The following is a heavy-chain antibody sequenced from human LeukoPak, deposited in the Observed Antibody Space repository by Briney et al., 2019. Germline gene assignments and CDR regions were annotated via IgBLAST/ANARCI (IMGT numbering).Heavy chain of an antibody. V-gene: IGHV1-69*13. CDR2: IIPIFGTA. J-gene: IGHJ6*04. D-gene: IGHD6-13*01. CDR3: ARAPFSSSSWDLYYYGMDV. CDR1: GGTFSSYA. Sequence: GASVKVSCKASGGTFSSYAISWVRQAPGQGLEWMGGIIPIFGTANYAQKFQGRVTITADESTSTAYMELSSLRSEDTAVYHCARAPFSSSSWDLYYYGMDVWGKGTTVTVSS.